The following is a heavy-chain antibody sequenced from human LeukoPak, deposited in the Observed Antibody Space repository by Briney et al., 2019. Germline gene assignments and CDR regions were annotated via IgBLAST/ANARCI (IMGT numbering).Heavy chain of an antibody. V-gene: IGHV1-69*13. CDR2: IIPIFGTA. Sequence: GASVKVSCKASGGTFSSYAISWVRQAPGQGLEWMGGIIPIFGTANYAQKFQGRVTITADESTSTAYMELSSLRSEDTAVYYCAGGYCSGGSCYGNRVGYYYYMDVWGKGTTVTISS. CDR1: GGTFSSYA. J-gene: IGHJ6*03. CDR3: AGGYCSGGSCYGNRVGYYYYMDV. D-gene: IGHD2-15*01.